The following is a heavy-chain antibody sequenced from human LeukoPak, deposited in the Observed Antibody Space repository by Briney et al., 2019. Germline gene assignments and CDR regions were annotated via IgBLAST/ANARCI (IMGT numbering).Heavy chain of an antibody. CDR2: ISWNSGSI. J-gene: IGHJ4*02. CDR3: ARDPGGAVAGSRFDY. CDR1: GFTFDDYA. D-gene: IGHD6-19*01. Sequence: GGSLRLSCAASGFTFDDYAMHWVRQAPGKGLEWVSGISWNSGSIGYADSVKGRFTISRDNAKNSLYLQMNSLRAEDTAVYYCARDPGGAVAGSRFDYWGQGTLVTVSS. V-gene: IGHV3-9*01.